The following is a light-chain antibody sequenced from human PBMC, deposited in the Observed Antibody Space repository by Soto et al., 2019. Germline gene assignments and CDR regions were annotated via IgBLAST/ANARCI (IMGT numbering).Light chain of an antibody. CDR1: SGSIANNY. CDR3: QVWDSSSDHQV. V-gene: IGLV6-57*04. CDR2: ENN. J-gene: IGLJ2*01. Sequence: NFMLTQPHSVSESPGKTLSISCTRSSGSIANNYVQWYQQRPGSAPTTVIYENNQRLSGVPDRFSGSTDGSSNSGNTATLTISRVEAGDEADYYCQVWDSSSDHQVFGGGTKLTVL.